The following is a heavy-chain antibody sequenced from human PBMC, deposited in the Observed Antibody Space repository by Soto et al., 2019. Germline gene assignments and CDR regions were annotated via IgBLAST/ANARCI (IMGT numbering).Heavy chain of an antibody. CDR2: ISSSSSYI. CDR1: GFTFSSYS. D-gene: IGHD3-16*01. Sequence: GGSLRLSCAASGFTFSSYSMNWVRQAPGKGLEWVSSISSSSSYIYYADSVKGRFTISRDNAKNSLYLQMNSLRAEDTAVYYCARDPGGENPLPYYMDVWGKGTTVTVSS. V-gene: IGHV3-21*01. CDR3: ARDPGGENPLPYYMDV. J-gene: IGHJ6*03.